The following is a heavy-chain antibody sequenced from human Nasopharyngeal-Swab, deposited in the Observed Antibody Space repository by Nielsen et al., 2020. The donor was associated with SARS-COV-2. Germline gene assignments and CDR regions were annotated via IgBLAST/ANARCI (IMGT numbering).Heavy chain of an antibody. D-gene: IGHD1-26*01. CDR1: GYSFPAYD. Sequence: ASVEVSCKASGYSFPAYDINWVRQATGQGLEWMGWMTPHNDKTGYAQKFQGRVTMTRDTSISTAYMELSSLRSDDTAVYYCARGYMGGATTPDYWGQGTLVTVSS. V-gene: IGHV1-8*01. CDR3: ARGYMGGATTPDY. CDR2: MTPHNDKT. J-gene: IGHJ4*02.